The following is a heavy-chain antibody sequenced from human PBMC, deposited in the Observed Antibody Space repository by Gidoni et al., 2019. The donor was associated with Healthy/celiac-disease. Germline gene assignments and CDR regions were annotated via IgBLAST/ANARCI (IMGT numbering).Heavy chain of an antibody. D-gene: IGHD1-26*01. Sequence: EVQLVESGGGLVKPGGSLRTSCAASGFTFSSYSMYWVSQAPGKGLEWVSSISSSSRYIYYADSVKGRFTISRDNAKNSLYLQMNSLRAEDTAVYYCARDGPIVGATGTSGAEYFQHWGQGTLVTVSS. J-gene: IGHJ1*01. CDR2: ISSSSRYI. CDR1: GFTFSSYS. CDR3: ARDGPIVGATGTSGAEYFQH. V-gene: IGHV3-21*01.